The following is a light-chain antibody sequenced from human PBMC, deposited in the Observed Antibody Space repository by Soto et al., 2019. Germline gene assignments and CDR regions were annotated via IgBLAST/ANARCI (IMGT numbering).Light chain of an antibody. CDR1: SSNIGTDT. CDR3: AALDDSLNGWV. V-gene: IGLV1-44*01. J-gene: IGLJ3*02. Sequence: QAVVTQPPSASGAPGQRVTISCSGSSSNIGTDTVNWYQQLPGTASKLLIYGNTQRPSGVPDRLSGSKSATSASLAISGLQSEDEADYYCAALDDSLNGWVFGGGTKLTVL. CDR2: GNT.